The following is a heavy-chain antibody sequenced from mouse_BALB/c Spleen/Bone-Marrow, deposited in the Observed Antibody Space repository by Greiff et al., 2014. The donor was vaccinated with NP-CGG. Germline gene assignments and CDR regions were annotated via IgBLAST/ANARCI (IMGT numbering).Heavy chain of an antibody. CDR1: TDTY. Sequence: TDTYMHWVKQRPEQGLEWIGRIDPANGNTKYDPKFQGKATITADTSSNTAYLQLSSLTSEDTAVYYCARRTRYAMDYWGQGTSVTVSS. J-gene: IGHJ4*01. D-gene: IGHD3-3*01. CDR2: IDPANGNT. V-gene: IGHV14-3*02. CDR3: ARRTRYAMDY.